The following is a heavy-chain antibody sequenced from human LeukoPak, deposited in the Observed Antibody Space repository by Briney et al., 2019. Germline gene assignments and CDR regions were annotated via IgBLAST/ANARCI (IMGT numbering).Heavy chain of an antibody. D-gene: IGHD4-23*01. V-gene: IGHV4-38-2*02. Sequence: KPSETLSLTCSVSGYSISSGYYWGWIRQPPGKGLEWIGSIYHTGNTYYNPSLKSRVTISVDKSKNHFSLKLSSVTAADTAVYYCARDNSVEDTAWWFDPWGQGTLVTVSS. CDR3: ARDNSVEDTAWWFDP. J-gene: IGHJ5*02. CDR1: GYSISSGYY. CDR2: IYHTGNT.